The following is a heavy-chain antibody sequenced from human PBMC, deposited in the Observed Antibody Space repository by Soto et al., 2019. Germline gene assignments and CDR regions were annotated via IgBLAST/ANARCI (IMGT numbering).Heavy chain of an antibody. CDR1: GGTFSSYA. J-gene: IGHJ6*02. V-gene: IGHV1-69*13. CDR3: ARCFLDRHRMDV. Sequence: SVKVSCKASGGTFSSYAISWVRQAPGQGLEWMGGIIPIFGTANYAQKFQGRVTITADESTSTAYMELSSLRSEDTAVYYCARCFLDRHRMDVWGQGTTVTVSS. CDR2: IIPIFGTA.